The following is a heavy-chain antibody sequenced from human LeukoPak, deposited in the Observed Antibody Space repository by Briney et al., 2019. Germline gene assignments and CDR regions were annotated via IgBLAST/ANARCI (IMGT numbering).Heavy chain of an antibody. D-gene: IGHD1-26*01. CDR3: ARDRSIVGATLYFDY. Sequence: ASVKVSCKASGYTFTNYYMHWVRQAPGQGLEWMGVINPDGGSTTYAQKFQGRVTMTRDTSTRTVYMELSSLRSEDTAVYYCARDRSIVGATLYFDYWGQGTLVTVSS. V-gene: IGHV1-46*01. CDR1: GYTFTNYY. J-gene: IGHJ4*02. CDR2: INPDGGST.